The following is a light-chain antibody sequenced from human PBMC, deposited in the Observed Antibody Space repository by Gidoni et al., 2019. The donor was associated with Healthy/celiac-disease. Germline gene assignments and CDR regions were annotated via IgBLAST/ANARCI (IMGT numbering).Light chain of an antibody. Sequence: DIQMTQPPSSLSASVGDSVTISCRASQSMSSYLNWYQQKPGKAPKLLIYAASSLQSGVPSWFCGSGSGTAFTLTISSLHPQDFAASYCRQRYSTPFTFXPXTKVDIK. CDR2: AAS. CDR3: RQRYSTPFT. J-gene: IGKJ3*01. V-gene: IGKV1-39*01. CDR1: QSMSSY.